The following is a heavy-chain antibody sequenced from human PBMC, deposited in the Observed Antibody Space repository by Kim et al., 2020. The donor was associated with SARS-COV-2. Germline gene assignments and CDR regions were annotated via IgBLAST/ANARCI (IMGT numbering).Heavy chain of an antibody. CDR1: GGSFSGYY. CDR2: INHSGST. V-gene: IGHV4-34*01. D-gene: IGHD3-10*01. Sequence: SETLSLTCAVYGGSFSGYYWSWIRQPPGKGLEWIGEINHSGSTNYNPSLKSRVTISVDTSKNQFSLKLSSVTAADTAVYYCARGLGFRLWFGELRGSYNWFDPWGQGTLVTVSS. J-gene: IGHJ5*02. CDR3: ARGLGFRLWFGELRGSYNWFDP.